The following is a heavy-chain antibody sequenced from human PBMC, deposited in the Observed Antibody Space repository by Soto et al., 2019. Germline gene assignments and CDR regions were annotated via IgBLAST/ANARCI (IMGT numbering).Heavy chain of an antibody. CDR2: ISSSSSYI. Sequence: WGSLRLSCAASGFTFISYSINFGRHSPCKWLEWVSSISSSSSYIYYADSVKGRFTISRDNAKNSLYLQMNSLRAEDTAVYYCARVEMATIRAYYFDYWGQGTLVTVSS. CDR3: ARVEMATIRAYYFDY. J-gene: IGHJ4*02. V-gene: IGHV3-21*01. CDR1: GFTFISYS. D-gene: IGHD5-12*01.